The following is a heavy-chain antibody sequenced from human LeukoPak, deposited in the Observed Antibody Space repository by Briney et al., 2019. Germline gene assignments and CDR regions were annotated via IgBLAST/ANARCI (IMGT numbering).Heavy chain of an antibody. J-gene: IGHJ4*02. Sequence: GGTLRLSCAGSGFTFSNHGMNWVRQAPGEGLEWVGNIDGAGGEKHYVDSVKGRFTISRDNAKTSLYLQMISLRAEDTAVYYCARHLSGVTGYTYGRGIDYWGQGTLVTVSS. CDR3: ARHLSGVTGYTYGRGIDY. CDR2: IDGAGGEK. CDR1: GFTFSNHG. D-gene: IGHD5-18*01. V-gene: IGHV3-7*01.